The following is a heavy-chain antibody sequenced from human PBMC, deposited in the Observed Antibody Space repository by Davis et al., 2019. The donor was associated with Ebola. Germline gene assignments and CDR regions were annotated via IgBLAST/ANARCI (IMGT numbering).Heavy chain of an antibody. D-gene: IGHD3-22*01. V-gene: IGHV5-51*01. CDR1: GYSFTSYW. CDR3: ARPYYDSSGTHGAFDI. Sequence: GESLKISCKGSGYSFTSYWIGWVRQMPGKGLEWMGIIYPGDSDTRYSPSFQGQVTISADKSISTAYLQWSSLKASDTAMYYCARPYYDSSGTHGAFDIWGQGTMVTVSS. J-gene: IGHJ3*02. CDR2: IYPGDSDT.